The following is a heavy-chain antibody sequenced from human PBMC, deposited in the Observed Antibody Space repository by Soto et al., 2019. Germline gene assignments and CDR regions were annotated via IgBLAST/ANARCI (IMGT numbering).Heavy chain of an antibody. J-gene: IGHJ6*02. V-gene: IGHV3-64D*08. CDR3: VKGEYYGSGKNYYYYGMDV. CDR2: ISSNGGST. CDR1: VFTFSSYA. D-gene: IGHD3-10*01. Sequence: GGSLRLSCSASVFTFSSYAMHWVRQAPGKGLEYVSAISSNGGSTYYADSVKGRFTISRDNSKNTLYLQMSSLRAEDTAVYYCVKGEYYGSGKNYYYYGMDVWGQGTTVTVSS.